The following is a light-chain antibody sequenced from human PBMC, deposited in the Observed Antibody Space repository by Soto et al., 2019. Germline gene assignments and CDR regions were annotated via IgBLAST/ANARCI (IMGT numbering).Light chain of an antibody. Sequence: EIVLTQSPGTLSLSPGERATLSCRASQSIGSCLAWYQQKPGHSPRLLLYDASKRATDIPARISGSGSGTDFTHTSSSLEPEDFAVYYWHQCGYRATARTFGQGTQVYI. CDR1: QSIGSC. CDR3: HQCGYRATART. V-gene: IGKV3-11*01. CDR2: DAS. J-gene: IGKJ1*01.